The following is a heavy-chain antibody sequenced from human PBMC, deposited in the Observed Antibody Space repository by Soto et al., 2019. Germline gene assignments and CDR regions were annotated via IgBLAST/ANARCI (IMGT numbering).Heavy chain of an antibody. V-gene: IGHV1-2*02. CDR1: GYTFTGYY. D-gene: IGHD2-2*01. J-gene: IGHJ4*02. CDR2: INPNSGGT. Sequence: VKVSCKASGYTFTGYYMHWVRQAPGQGLEWMGWINPNSGGTNYAQKFQGRVTMTRDTSISTAYMELSRLRSDDTAVYYCARVDCSSTSCYYYFDYWGQGTLVTVSS. CDR3: ARVDCSSTSCYYYFDY.